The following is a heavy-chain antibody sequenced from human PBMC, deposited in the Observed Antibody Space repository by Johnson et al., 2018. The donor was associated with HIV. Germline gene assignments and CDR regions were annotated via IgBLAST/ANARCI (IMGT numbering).Heavy chain of an antibody. CDR1: GFTFSSHW. CDR2: IKEDGSEK. D-gene: IGHD1-14*01. J-gene: IGHJ3*02. V-gene: IGHV3-7*01. Sequence: VQLVESGGGLVQPGGSLRLSCAASGFTFSSHWMSWVRQAPGKGLEWVANIKEDGSEKYYVDSVKGRFTISRDNAKNSLYLQMNSLRAEDTAVYYCARANTGRGAFDIWGQGTMVTVSS. CDR3: ARANTGRGAFDI.